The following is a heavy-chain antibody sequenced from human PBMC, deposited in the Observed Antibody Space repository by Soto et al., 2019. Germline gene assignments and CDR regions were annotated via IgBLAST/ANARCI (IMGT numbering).Heavy chain of an antibody. Sequence: SQTLSLTGTVSGRSSSGYYWRWLRQPPGQGLEWIGYIHYSVSTSYNPSLKSRVTISVDTSKNQFSLKLSSVTAADTAVYYCARSLYDSGRFQHWGQGTLVTVSS. CDR2: IHYSVST. D-gene: IGHD3-22*01. CDR1: GRSSSGYY. V-gene: IGHV4-59*01. CDR3: ARSLYDSGRFQH. J-gene: IGHJ1*01.